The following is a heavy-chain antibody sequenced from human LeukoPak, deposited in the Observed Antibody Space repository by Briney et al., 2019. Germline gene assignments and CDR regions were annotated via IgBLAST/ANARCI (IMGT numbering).Heavy chain of an antibody. CDR3: ARVAAAGIHY. CDR2: MNPNSGNT. J-gene: IGHJ4*02. CDR1: GYTFTSYG. V-gene: IGHV1-8*03. D-gene: IGHD6-13*01. Sequence: ASVKVSCKASGYTFTSYGISWVRQAPGQGLEWMGWMNPNSGNTGYAQKFQGRVTITRNTSISTAYMELSSLRSEDTAVYYCARVAAAGIHYWGQGTLVTVSS.